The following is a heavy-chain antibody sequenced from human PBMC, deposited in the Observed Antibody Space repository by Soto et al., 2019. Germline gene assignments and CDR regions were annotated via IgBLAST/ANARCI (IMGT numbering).Heavy chain of an antibody. D-gene: IGHD3-22*01. CDR3: ARPETYYYDSSGYYPNAFDI. CDR2: IIPIFGTA. Sequence: QVQLVQSGAEVKKPGSSVKVSCKASGGTFSSYAISWVRQAPGQGLEWMGGIIPIFGTANYAQKFQGRVTITADKSTSTAYMELSSLRSEDTAVYYCARPETYYYDSSGYYPNAFDIWGQGTMVTVSS. V-gene: IGHV1-69*06. CDR1: GGTFSSYA. J-gene: IGHJ3*02.